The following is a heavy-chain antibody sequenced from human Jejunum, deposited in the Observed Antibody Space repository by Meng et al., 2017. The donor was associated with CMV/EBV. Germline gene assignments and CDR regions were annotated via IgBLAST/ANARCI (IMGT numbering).Heavy chain of an antibody. CDR3: AKPIDYCTSATCHRAFDS. CDR1: FSSYA. Sequence: FSSYAMYWVRQAPGRGLEWVSGISSSGDATYCADSVKGRFTISRGNSEHTLYLQMNGLTAEDTAVYYCAKPIDYCTSATCHRAFDSWGQGTLVTVSS. V-gene: IGHV3-23*01. CDR2: ISSSGDAT. D-gene: IGHD2-2*01. J-gene: IGHJ4*02.